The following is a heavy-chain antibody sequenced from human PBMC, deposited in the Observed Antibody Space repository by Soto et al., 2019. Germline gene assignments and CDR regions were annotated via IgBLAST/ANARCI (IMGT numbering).Heavy chain of an antibody. Sequence: ASVKVSCKASGGTFSSYAISWVRQAPGQGLEWMGGLIPILRTANYAQKFQGRVTITADKSTSTAYLELRSLRSEDTAVYYWAREGESITMVRGVSYYYYGMDDWGQGTTVTVSS. D-gene: IGHD3-10*01. V-gene: IGHV1-69*10. CDR2: LIPILRTA. J-gene: IGHJ6*02. CDR1: GGTFSSYA. CDR3: AREGESITMVRGVSYYYYGMDD.